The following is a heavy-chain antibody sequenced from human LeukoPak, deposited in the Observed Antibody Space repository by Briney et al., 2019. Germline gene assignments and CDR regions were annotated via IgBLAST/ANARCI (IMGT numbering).Heavy chain of an antibody. Sequence: SETLSLTCAVYAGSFSGYYWNWIRQPPGKGLEWIGEVNHSGSTNYNPSLKRRVTISVDTSKNQFSLKLSSVTAADTAVYYCARVVYDTMADRSYWYFDLWGRGNLVTVSS. CDR2: VNHSGST. V-gene: IGHV4-34*01. CDR3: ARVVYDTMADRSYWYFDL. CDR1: AGSFSGYY. J-gene: IGHJ2*01. D-gene: IGHD3-10*01.